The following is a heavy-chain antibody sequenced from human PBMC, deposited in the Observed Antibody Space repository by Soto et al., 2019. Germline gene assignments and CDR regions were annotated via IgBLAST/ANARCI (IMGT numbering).Heavy chain of an antibody. Sequence: QVQLVQSGAAVKKPGSSVKVSCKASGGTFSTYAISWVRQAPGQGLEWMGGIIPIFGTANYAQRFQGRVTITXXEXTXKAYMQLSSLRAEDTAVYYCAQTLGLAVAGPGRFDLWGRGTLVTVSS. D-gene: IGHD6-19*01. CDR1: GGTFSTYA. CDR3: AQTLGLAVAGPGRFDL. CDR2: IIPIFGTA. J-gene: IGHJ2*01. V-gene: IGHV1-69*05.